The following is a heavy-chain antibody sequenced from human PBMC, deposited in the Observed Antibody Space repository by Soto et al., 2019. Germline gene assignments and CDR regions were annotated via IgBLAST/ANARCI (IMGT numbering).Heavy chain of an antibody. CDR3: ARQGYNILTGYSYFDY. CDR2: IYYTGST. V-gene: IGHV4-59*08. D-gene: IGHD3-9*01. Sequence: SETLSLTCTVSGGSISSYYWSWIRQPPGKGLEWIGYIYYTGSTNYNPSLKSPVTISVDTSKNQFILKLSSVTAADTAVYYCARQGYNILTGYSYFDYWGQGTLVTVSS. CDR1: GGSISSYY. J-gene: IGHJ4*02.